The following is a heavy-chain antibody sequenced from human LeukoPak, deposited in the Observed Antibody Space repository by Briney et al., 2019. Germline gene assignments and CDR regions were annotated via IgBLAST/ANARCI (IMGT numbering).Heavy chain of an antibody. D-gene: IGHD5-24*01. CDR2: ISPSGGST. V-gene: IGHV1-46*01. Sequence: ASVKFCCKASGYTFSSYYMHWMRQAPGQWLEWMGIISPSGGSTSYAQKFQGRVTMTRDTSTSTVYMELSSLRSEDTAVYYCARAASRDGYSTDYYFDYWGQGTLVTVSS. J-gene: IGHJ4*02. CDR1: GYTFSSYY. CDR3: ARAASRDGYSTDYYFDY.